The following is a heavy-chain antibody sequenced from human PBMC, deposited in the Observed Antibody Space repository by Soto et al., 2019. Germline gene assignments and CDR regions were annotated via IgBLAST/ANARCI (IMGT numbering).Heavy chain of an antibody. CDR2: ISAYNGNT. CDR3: AREGYCSGGSCYPTPYYYGMDV. V-gene: IGHV1-18*04. D-gene: IGHD2-15*01. CDR1: GYTFTSYG. J-gene: IGHJ6*02. Sequence: ASVKVSCKASGYTFTSYGISGVRQAPGQGLEWMGWISAYNGNTNYAQKLQGRVTMTTDTSTSTAYMELRSLRSDDTAVYYCAREGYCSGGSCYPTPYYYGMDVWGQGTTVTVSS.